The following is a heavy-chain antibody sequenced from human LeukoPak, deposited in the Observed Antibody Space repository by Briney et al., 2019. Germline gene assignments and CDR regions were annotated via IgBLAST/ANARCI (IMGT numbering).Heavy chain of an antibody. CDR3: ARVYPDGDYYDRSGSLGY. J-gene: IGHJ4*02. Sequence: GGSLRLSCAASGFTFSSYWMNWARQAPGKGLEWVAVIWYDGSNKYYADSVKGRFTISRDNSKNTLYLQMNSLRAEDTAVYYCARVYPDGDYYDRSGSLGYWGQGTLVTVSS. CDR1: GFTFSSYW. V-gene: IGHV3-33*08. CDR2: IWYDGSNK. D-gene: IGHD3-22*01.